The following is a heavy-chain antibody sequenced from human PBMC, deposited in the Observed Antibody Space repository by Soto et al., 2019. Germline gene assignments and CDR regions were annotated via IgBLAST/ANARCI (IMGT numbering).Heavy chain of an antibody. CDR2: IYYSGST. J-gene: IGHJ5*02. V-gene: IGHV4-59*01. D-gene: IGHD3-22*01. CDR1: GGSISSYY. Sequence: SETLSLTCTVSGGSISSYYWIWIRQPPGKGLEWIGYIYYSGSTNYNPSLKSRVTISVDTSKNQFSLKLSSVTAADTAVYYCARTDYYDSSGSFDPWGQGTLVTVSS. CDR3: ARTDYYDSSGSFDP.